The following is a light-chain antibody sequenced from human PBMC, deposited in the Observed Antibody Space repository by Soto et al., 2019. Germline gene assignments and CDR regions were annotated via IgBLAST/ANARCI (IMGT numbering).Light chain of an antibody. Sequence: EIVMTQSPGTLSVSPGERATLSCRTSQSVSSKLAWYQQKPGQAPRLLIYGASARATDIPARFSGSGSGTEFTLTISSLQSEDFAVYYCQQYNNWPLWTFGQGTKVDIK. CDR2: GAS. CDR1: QSVSSK. J-gene: IGKJ1*01. CDR3: QQYNNWPLWT. V-gene: IGKV3-15*01.